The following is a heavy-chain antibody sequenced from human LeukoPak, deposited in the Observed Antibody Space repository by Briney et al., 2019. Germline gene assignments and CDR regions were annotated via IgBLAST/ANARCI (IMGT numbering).Heavy chain of an antibody. V-gene: IGHV3-48*03. CDR3: ARDRSYYDSSGYY. J-gene: IGHJ4*02. Sequence: GGSVRLSCAASGFTFSSYEMNWVRQAPGKGREWVSYISSSGRTIYYTVPVKGRFTISRDNAKNSLYLQMNSLRADDTAVYYCARDRSYYDSSGYYWGQGTLVTVSS. D-gene: IGHD3-22*01. CDR1: GFTFSSYE. CDR2: ISSSGRTI.